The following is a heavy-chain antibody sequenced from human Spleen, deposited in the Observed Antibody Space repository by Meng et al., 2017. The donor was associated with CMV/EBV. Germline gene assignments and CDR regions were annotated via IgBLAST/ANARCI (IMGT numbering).Heavy chain of an antibody. V-gene: IGHV3-21*01. CDR3: AVPSSSGRLDL. CDR1: GFTFSSYS. D-gene: IGHD6-6*01. J-gene: IGHJ2*01. Sequence: GESLKISCAASGFTFSSYSMNWVRQAPGKGLEWVSSISSSSSYIYYADSVKGRFTISRDNAKNSLYLQMNSLRAEDTAVYYCAVPSSSGRLDLWGRGTLVTVSS. CDR2: ISSSSSYI.